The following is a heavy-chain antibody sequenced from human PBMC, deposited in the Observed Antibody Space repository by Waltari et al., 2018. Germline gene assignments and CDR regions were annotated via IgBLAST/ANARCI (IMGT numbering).Heavy chain of an antibody. J-gene: IGHJ4*02. CDR3: ARGPSDSTNNFFVGDF. CDR1: GFTVSGYR. D-gene: IGHD1-26*01. V-gene: IGHV3-74*01. Sequence: DVQMVESGGGLVQPGGSLRLSCAGSGFTVSGYRRPCVRQAPGRGLVWFSSINSDGSRTTYADSVKGRFTISRDNAKNTLYLQLNSLRVEDTSMYYCARGPSDSTNNFFVGDFWGQGTPVTVSS. CDR2: INSDGSRT.